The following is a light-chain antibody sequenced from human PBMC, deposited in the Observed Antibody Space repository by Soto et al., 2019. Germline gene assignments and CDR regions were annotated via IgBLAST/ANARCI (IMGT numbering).Light chain of an antibody. CDR3: QHYNDRPLT. Sequence: EIVMTQSPATLSVSPGERATLSCRASQSISNNLAWYQQKPGQAPRLLIYGASTRATGIPARFCGSGSGTEFTLTISSLQSEDFAVYSCQHYNDRPLTFGGGTKVDIK. CDR2: GAS. V-gene: IGKV3-15*01. CDR1: QSISNN. J-gene: IGKJ4*01.